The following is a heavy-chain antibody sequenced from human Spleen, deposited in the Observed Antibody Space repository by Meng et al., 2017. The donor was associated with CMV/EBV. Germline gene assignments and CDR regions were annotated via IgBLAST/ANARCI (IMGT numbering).Heavy chain of an antibody. D-gene: IGHD1-26*01. CDR3: VRVSYGDY. CDR2: ISYDGSKK. CDR1: AFSFGRYA. Sequence: GESLKISCAASAFSFGRYAMHWVRQAPGKGLEWVAFISYDGSKKSYADFVKGRFTISRANSKNTLYLQMNSLGAEDTAVYYCVRVSYGDYWGQGTLVTVSS. J-gene: IGHJ4*02. V-gene: IGHV3-30*04.